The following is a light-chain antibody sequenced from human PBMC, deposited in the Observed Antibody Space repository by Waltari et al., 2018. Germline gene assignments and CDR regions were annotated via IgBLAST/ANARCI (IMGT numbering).Light chain of an antibody. CDR3: QSADSSGTSGV. Sequence: SYELTQPPSVSVSPGQTARITCSGHTLPKQFAYWYQQKPGQAPVLVIYSESERPSGIPSRFSGSTSGTTVTLTITGVQAEDEADYYCQSADSSGTSGVFGGGTKVTVL. V-gene: IGLV3-25*03. CDR2: SES. J-gene: IGLJ3*02. CDR1: TLPKQF.